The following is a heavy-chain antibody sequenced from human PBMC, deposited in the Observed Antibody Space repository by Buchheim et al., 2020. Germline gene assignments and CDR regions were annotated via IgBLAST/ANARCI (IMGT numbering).Heavy chain of an antibody. CDR1: GGSLTGGGFY. CDR2: ISYSGSP. V-gene: IGHV4-31*03. J-gene: IGHJ5*02. CDR3: ARGVRFLEWLSSAWFDP. D-gene: IGHD3-3*01. Sequence: QVQLQESGPGLVKPSQTLSLTCTVSGGSLTGGGFYWSWIRQHPEKGLEWIGFISYSGSPFYNPSLRSRVTMSVDTSKNHLSLKLSSVTAADTAVYYCARGVRFLEWLSSAWFDPWGQGTL.